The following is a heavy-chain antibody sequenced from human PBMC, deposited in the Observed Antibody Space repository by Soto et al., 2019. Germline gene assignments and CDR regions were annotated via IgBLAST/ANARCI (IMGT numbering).Heavy chain of an antibody. Sequence: QLQLQESGSGLVKPSQTLSLTCAVSGGSISSGGYSWSWIRQPPGKGLEWIGYIYHSEGTYYNPSLKSRLTPTVDRSNNQSSLKLSSVTPSNTPVYSSATPLTPLGQGTQVTAPS. CDR3: ATPLTP. CDR2: IYHSEGT. J-gene: IGHJ5*02. CDR1: GGSISSGGYS. V-gene: IGHV4-30-2*01.